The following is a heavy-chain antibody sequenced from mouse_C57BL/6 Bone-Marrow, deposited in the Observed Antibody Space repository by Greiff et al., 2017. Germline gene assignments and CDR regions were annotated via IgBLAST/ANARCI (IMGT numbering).Heavy chain of an antibody. CDR3: ARKGDGLGDY. D-gene: IGHD2-3*01. CDR2: INPSTGGT. Sequence: EVQLQQSGPELVKPGASVKISCKASGYSFTGYYMNWVKQSPEKSLEWIGEINPSTGGTTYNQKFKAKATLTVDKSSSTAYMQLKSLTSEDSAVYYCARKGDGLGDYWGQGTSVTVSS. J-gene: IGHJ4*01. CDR1: GYSFTGYY. V-gene: IGHV1-42*01.